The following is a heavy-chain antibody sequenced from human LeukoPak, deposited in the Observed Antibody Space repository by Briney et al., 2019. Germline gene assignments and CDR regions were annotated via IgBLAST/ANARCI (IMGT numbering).Heavy chain of an antibody. CDR2: INPNSGGT. CDR3: ARDLITIIRGFVY. Sequence: ASVKVSCKASGYTFTGYYMHWVRQAPGQGLEWMGWINPNSGGTNYAQKFQGRVTMTRDTSISTAYMELSRLRSDDTAVYYCARDLITIIRGFVYWGQGTLVTVSS. CDR1: GYTFTGYY. V-gene: IGHV1-2*02. D-gene: IGHD3-10*01. J-gene: IGHJ4*02.